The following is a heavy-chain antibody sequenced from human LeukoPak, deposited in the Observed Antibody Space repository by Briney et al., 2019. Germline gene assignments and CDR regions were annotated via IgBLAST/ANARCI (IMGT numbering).Heavy chain of an antibody. CDR3: ARAPGVRYYYYMDV. D-gene: IGHD2-8*01. Sequence: GGSLRLSCTASGFTFSSYWMHWVRQAPGKGLVWVSRINSDGSSTNYADSVKGRFTISRDNAKNTLYLQMNSLRAEDTAVYYCARAPGVRYYYYMDVWGKGTTVTVSS. J-gene: IGHJ6*03. CDR2: INSDGSST. CDR1: GFTFSSYW. V-gene: IGHV3-74*01.